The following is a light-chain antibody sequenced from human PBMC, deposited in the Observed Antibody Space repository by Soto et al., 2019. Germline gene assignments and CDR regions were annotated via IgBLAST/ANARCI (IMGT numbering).Light chain of an antibody. CDR1: QTINNN. J-gene: IGKJ5*01. CDR3: QQYNNWPPIT. V-gene: IGKV3-15*01. Sequence: EIVLTQAPATLSVSPGERATLSCRASQTINNNVAWYQLKDGQVPRLVIYGASTRATGIPARFSGSGSGTEFTLTISSLQSEDFAVYYCQQYNNWPPITFGQGTRLEI. CDR2: GAS.